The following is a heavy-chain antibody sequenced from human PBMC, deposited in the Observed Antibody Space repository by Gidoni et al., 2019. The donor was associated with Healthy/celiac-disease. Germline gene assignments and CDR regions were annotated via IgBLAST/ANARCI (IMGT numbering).Heavy chain of an antibody. CDR3: ARESRDGYYFVY. D-gene: IGHD2-2*01. CDR2: INAGNGNT. J-gene: IGHJ4*02. Sequence: QVQLVQSGAEVKKPGASVKVSCKASGYTFTSYAMHWVRQAPGQRLEWMGWINAGNGNTTYSQKFQGRVTITSDTSASTAYMELSSLRSEDTAVYYCARESRDGYYFVYWGQGTLVTVSS. V-gene: IGHV1-3*01. CDR1: GYTFTSYA.